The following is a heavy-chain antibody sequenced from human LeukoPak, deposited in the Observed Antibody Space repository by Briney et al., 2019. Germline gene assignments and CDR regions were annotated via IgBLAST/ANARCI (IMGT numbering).Heavy chain of an antibody. CDR1: GFTVSSNS. Sequence: GGSLRLSCTVSGFTVSSNSMSWVRQAPGKGLEWVSFIYSDSTHYADSVKGRFTISRDNSKNTLYLQMNSLRAEDTAVYYCATRAIYGAVAVFWGQGTLVTVSS. CDR2: IYSDST. V-gene: IGHV3-53*01. D-gene: IGHD6-19*01. CDR3: ATRAIYGAVAVF. J-gene: IGHJ4*02.